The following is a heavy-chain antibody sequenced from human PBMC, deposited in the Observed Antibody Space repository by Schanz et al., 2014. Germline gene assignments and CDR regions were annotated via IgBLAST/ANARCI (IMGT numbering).Heavy chain of an antibody. Sequence: KVSCKASGYTFTKYALSWVRQAPGQGLEWIGYFATYDGNTMYAQKFQDRGTMTADRWTSTAYMELRSKRSDDTAVYICPVLVPPAVVERAFEIRGQGTLDAVSS. CDR3: PVLVPPAVVERAFEI. D-gene: IGHD2-2*01. V-gene: IGHV1-18*01. CDR2: FATYDGNT. CDR1: GYTFTKYA. J-gene: IGHJ3*02.